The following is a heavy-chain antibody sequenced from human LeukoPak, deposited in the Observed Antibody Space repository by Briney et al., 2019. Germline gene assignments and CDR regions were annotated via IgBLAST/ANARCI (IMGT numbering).Heavy chain of an antibody. J-gene: IGHJ5*02. Sequence: SETLSLTCTVSGGSISSSSYYWSWIRQPPGKGLEWIGYIYYSGSTNYNPSLKSRVTISVDTSKNQFSLKLSSVTAADTAVYYCARGYGSGSTLFDPWGQGTLVTVSS. CDR1: GGSISSSSYY. CDR2: IYYSGST. CDR3: ARGYGSGSTLFDP. D-gene: IGHD3-10*01. V-gene: IGHV4-61*01.